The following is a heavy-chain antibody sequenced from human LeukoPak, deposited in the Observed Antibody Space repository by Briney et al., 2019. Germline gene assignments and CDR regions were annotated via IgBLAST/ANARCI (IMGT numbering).Heavy chain of an antibody. V-gene: IGHV1-18*01. CDR1: GYTLTSYG. CDR2: ISAYNGNT. J-gene: IGHJ4*02. D-gene: IGHD2-21*02. CDR3: AKDDNQYGDGAFDY. Sequence: GASVKVSCKASGYTLTSYGISWVRQAPGQGLEWMGWISAYNGNTNYAQKLQGRVTMTTDTSTSTAYMELRSLRSDDTAVYYCAKDDNQYGDGAFDYWGQGTLVTVSS.